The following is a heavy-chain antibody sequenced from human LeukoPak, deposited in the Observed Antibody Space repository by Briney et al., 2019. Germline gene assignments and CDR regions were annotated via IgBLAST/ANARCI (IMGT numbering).Heavy chain of an antibody. V-gene: IGHV1-2*02. CDR2: TDPNGGDT. J-gene: IGHJ4*02. D-gene: IGHD2-15*01. Sequence: GASVKVSCKASGDTFTGYYVHWVRQAPGQGLEWMGWTDPNGGDTNFAQKFQDRVTMIGDTSISTTYMELSRLRSDDTAVYYCARAPPYCSGGRCYPDFWGQGTLVTVSS. CDR3: ARAPPYCSGGRCYPDF. CDR1: GDTFTGYY.